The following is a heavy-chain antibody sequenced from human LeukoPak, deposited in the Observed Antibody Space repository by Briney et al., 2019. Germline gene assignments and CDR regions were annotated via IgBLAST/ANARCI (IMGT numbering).Heavy chain of an antibody. CDR2: IYYNGGT. Sequence: SETLSLTCSVSGGSVSGDSWTWIRQPAGKGLEWVGYIYYNGGTVYNPSPKSRVAMSVDTSKNQFSLQLTSVTAADTAVYYCARNGFRTYCGTDCYSDYMDVWGKGTTVTVSS. CDR1: GGSVSGDS. D-gene: IGHD2-21*02. CDR3: ARNGFRTYCGTDCYSDYMDV. V-gene: IGHV4-59*02. J-gene: IGHJ6*03.